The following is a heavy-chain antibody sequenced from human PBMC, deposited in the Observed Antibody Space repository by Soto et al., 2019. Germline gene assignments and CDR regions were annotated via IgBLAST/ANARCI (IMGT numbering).Heavy chain of an antibody. CDR1: GYTFTSYY. D-gene: IGHD4-17*01. V-gene: IGHV1-46*01. CDR2: INPSGGST. Sequence: GASVKVSCKASGYTFTSYYMHWVRQAPGQGLEWMGIINPSGGSTSYAQKFQGRVTMTRDTSTSTVYMELSRLRSEDTAVYYCASFAGVTNRHSRMDVWAQGNSVTVSS. J-gene: IGHJ6*02. CDR3: ASFAGVTNRHSRMDV.